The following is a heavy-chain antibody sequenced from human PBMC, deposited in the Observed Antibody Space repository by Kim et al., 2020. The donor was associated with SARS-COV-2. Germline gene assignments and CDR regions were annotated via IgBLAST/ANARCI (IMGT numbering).Heavy chain of an antibody. CDR3: RGYYDSSTSYYYFDY. CDR1: TFTFSTYA. D-gene: IGHD3-22*01. CDR2: ISGSGGII. J-gene: IGHJ4*02. V-gene: IGHV3-23*01. Sequence: GGSLRLSCAASTFTFSTYAMSWVRQAPGKGLEWVSAISGSGGIIYYADSVKGRFTISRDNSKNTLYLQMNSLRVEDTAVYYCRGYYDSSTSYYYFDYWGQGTLGTVSS.